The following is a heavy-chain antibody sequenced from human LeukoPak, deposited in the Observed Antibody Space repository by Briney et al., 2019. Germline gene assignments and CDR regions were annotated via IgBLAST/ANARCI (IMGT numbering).Heavy chain of an antibody. J-gene: IGHJ4*02. D-gene: IGHD5-24*01. CDR3: ARHDRVEMATTLFDY. CDR2: IYYSGST. Sequence: SETLSLTCTVSGGSISSYYWSWIRQPPGKGLEWIGYIYYSGSTNYNPSLKSRVTISVDTSKNQFSLKLSSVTAADTAVYYCARHDRVEMATTLFDYWGQGTLVTVSS. V-gene: IGHV4-59*08. CDR1: GGSISSYY.